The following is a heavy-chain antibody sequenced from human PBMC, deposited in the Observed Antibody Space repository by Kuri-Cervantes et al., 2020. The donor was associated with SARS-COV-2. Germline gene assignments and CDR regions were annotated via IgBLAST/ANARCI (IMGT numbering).Heavy chain of an antibody. V-gene: IGHV3-21*01. CDR3: ARAGLYYDPSFDY. J-gene: IGHJ4*02. CDR2: IKSSSSYI. D-gene: IGHD3-22*01. Sequence: GESLKISCAASGFTFSTYSMNWVRQAPGKGLEWVSFIKSSSSYIYYADSVKGRFTISRDNAKNSLYLQMNSLRAEDTAVYYCARAGLYYDPSFDYWGQGTLVTVYS. CDR1: GFTFSTYS.